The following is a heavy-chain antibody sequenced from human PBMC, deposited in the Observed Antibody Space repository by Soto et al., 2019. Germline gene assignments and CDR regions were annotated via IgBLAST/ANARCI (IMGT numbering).Heavy chain of an antibody. Sequence: GGSLRLSCAASGFTFSSYAMHWVRQAPGKGLEWVAVISYDGSNKYYADSVKGRFTISRDNSKNTLYLQMNSLRAEDTAVCYCARSYSSSWLYYFDYWGQGTLVTVSS. CDR1: GFTFSSYA. V-gene: IGHV3-30-3*01. CDR3: ARSYSSSWLYYFDY. CDR2: ISYDGSNK. J-gene: IGHJ4*02. D-gene: IGHD6-13*01.